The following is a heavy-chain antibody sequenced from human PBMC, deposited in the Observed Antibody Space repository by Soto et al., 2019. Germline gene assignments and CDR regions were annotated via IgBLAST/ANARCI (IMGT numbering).Heavy chain of an antibody. CDR3: ARVVLTITRGAFDA. J-gene: IGHJ3*01. V-gene: IGHV4-4*02. CDR2: ISHSGTS. CDR1: GGSISSSHW. D-gene: IGHD3-9*01. Sequence: QVQLQESGPGLVKPSGTLSLTCAVSGGSISSSHWWTWVRQSPGKVLEYIGEISHSGTSNSNPSLKRRGTLSVDKSKIHFSLTLISVTAADTAVYYCARVVLTITRGAFDAWGQGTLVIVSS.